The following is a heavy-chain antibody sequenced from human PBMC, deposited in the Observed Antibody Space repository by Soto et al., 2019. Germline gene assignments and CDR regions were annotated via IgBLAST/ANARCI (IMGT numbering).Heavy chain of an antibody. CDR1: GGSISSGGYS. J-gene: IGHJ4*02. CDR2: IYHSGST. Sequence: QLQLQESGSGLVKPSQTLSLTCAVSGGSISSGGYSWSWIRQPPGKGLEWIGYIYHSGSTYYNPSLTSRVAISVYRSKSQVALELSSVTGADTAVYYCGTGPLRWGQGTLVAVS. V-gene: IGHV4-30-2*01. CDR3: GTGPLR.